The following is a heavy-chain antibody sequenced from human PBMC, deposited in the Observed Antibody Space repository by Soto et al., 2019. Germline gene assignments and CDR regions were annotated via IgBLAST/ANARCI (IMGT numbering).Heavy chain of an antibody. J-gene: IGHJ4*02. CDR3: VKEGYMRSDWYGQFDY. D-gene: IGHD6-19*01. Sequence: LRLSCSASGFTFNSYAMHWVRQAPGKGLEFVSAISSYGADTYYADSVKGRFAISRDNSKNTLYLQMSSLRAEDTALYYCVKEGYMRSDWYGQFDYWGQGALVTVSS. CDR2: ISSYGADT. V-gene: IGHV3-64D*06. CDR1: GFTFNSYA.